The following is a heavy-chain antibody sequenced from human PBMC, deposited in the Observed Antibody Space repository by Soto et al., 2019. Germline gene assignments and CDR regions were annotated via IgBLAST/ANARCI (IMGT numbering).Heavy chain of an antibody. CDR3: ARDLSYSSSWYVPRYYYYGMDV. CDR1: GDSVSSNSAA. D-gene: IGHD6-13*01. J-gene: IGHJ6*01. Sequence: QTLSLTCAISGDSVSSNSAAWNWIRQSPSRGLEWLGRTYYRSKWYNDYAVSVKSRITIDPDTSKNQFSLQLNSVTPEDTAVYYCARDLSYSSSWYVPRYYYYGMDVWGQGTTVTVSS. CDR2: TYYRSKWYN. V-gene: IGHV6-1*01.